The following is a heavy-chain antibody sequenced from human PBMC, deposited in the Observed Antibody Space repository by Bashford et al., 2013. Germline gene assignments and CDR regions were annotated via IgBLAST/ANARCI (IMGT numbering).Heavy chain of an antibody. CDR1: GFTFSSYA. CDR3: ATYKAVNRNSWSMGPASGY. CDR2: ISESAGTT. Sequence: GSLRLSCAASGFTFSSYAMTWFRQAPGKGLEWVSGISESAGTTYYADSVQGRFTISRDNSKNTLYLQMNSLRVEDTAVYYCATYKAVNRNSWSMGPASGYWGQGTLVTVSS. J-gene: IGHJ4*02. V-gene: IGHV3-23*01. D-gene: IGHD1-7*01.